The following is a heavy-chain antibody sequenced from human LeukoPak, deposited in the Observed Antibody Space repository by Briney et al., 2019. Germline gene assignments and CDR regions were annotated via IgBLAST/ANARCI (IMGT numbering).Heavy chain of an antibody. CDR1: GGSISSFY. D-gene: IGHD2-15*01. CDR3: ARGEGRGSYYFDF. V-gene: IGHV4-59*01. Sequence: SETLYLTYTASGGSISSFYWSWIRQPPGKGLDWIGYIYYSGSTNSHPSLKSRVTISVDTSKNQFSLKLSSVTAADTAVYYCARGEGRGSYYFDFWGQGTLVTVSS. CDR2: IYYSGST. J-gene: IGHJ4*02.